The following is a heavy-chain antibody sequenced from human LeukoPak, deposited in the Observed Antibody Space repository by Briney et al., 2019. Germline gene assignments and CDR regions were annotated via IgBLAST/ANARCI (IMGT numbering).Heavy chain of an antibody. V-gene: IGHV3-74*01. D-gene: IGHD2-21*02. CDR1: GLTFISYG. Sequence: GGSLRLSCAVSGLTFISYGMQWVRQAPGKGLAWVSRINTDGSSTTYADSVKGRFTISRDNAKNTLYLQMNSLRAEDTAVYYCARELPREVTLDYWGQGTLVTVSS. CDR2: INTDGSST. CDR3: ARELPREVTLDY. J-gene: IGHJ4*01.